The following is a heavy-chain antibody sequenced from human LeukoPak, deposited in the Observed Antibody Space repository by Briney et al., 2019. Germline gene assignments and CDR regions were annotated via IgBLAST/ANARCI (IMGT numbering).Heavy chain of an antibody. V-gene: IGHV3-48*03. D-gene: IGHD2/OR15-2a*01. CDR1: GFTLSAYE. CDR3: ASRRVAVPTSRAFDY. Sequence: PGGSLRLSCAASGFTLSAYEMIWVRQAPGKGLEWISCISGPSIYYTDSVKGRFTVSRDNAKNSLYLPMNSLRAEDTAFYYCASRRVAVPTSRAFDYWGQGTLVTVSS. J-gene: IGHJ4*02. CDR2: ISGPSI.